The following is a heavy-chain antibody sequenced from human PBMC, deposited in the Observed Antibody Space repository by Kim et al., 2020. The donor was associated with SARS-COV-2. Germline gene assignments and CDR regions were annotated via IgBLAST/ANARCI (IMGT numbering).Heavy chain of an antibody. CDR2: IYYSGST. V-gene: IGHV4-59*01. D-gene: IGHD6-13*01. CDR1: GGSISSYY. CDR3: ARGGGSSRWHDWDFDL. Sequence: SETLSLTCTVSGGSISSYYWSWIRQPPGKGLEWIGYIYYSGSTNYNPSLKSRVTISVDTSKNQFSLKLSSVTAADTAVYYCARGGGSSRWHDWDFDLWGR. J-gene: IGHJ2*01.